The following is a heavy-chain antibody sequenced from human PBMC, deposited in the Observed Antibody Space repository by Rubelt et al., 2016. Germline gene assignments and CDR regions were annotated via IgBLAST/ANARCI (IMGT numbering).Heavy chain of an antibody. Sequence: QVQLVQSGAEVKKPGASVKVSCKASEYSFTKNPIHWVRQAPGQRLEWMGWINAGNGNTQYPQKFQGRVTITRETSARTAYMELSSLRSEDTAVYYCAREDTTDRGWYDALDIWGQGTMVTVSS. D-gene: IGHD6-19*01. V-gene: IGHV1-3*01. CDR3: AREDTTDRGWYDALDI. J-gene: IGHJ3*02. CDR2: INAGNGNT. CDR1: EYSFTKNP.